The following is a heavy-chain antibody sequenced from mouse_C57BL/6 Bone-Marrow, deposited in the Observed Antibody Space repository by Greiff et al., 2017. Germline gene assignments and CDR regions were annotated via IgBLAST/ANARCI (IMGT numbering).Heavy chain of an antibody. Sequence: QVQLQQPGAELARPGASVKLSCKASGYTFTSYGISWVKQRTGQGLEWIGEIYPRSGNTYYNEKFKGKATLTADKSSSTAYMELRSLTSEDSAVYFCARSGTTVVATDWYFDVWGTGTTVTVSS. CDR2: IYPRSGNT. CDR1: GYTFTSYG. D-gene: IGHD1-1*01. V-gene: IGHV1-81*01. CDR3: ARSGTTVVATDWYFDV. J-gene: IGHJ1*03.